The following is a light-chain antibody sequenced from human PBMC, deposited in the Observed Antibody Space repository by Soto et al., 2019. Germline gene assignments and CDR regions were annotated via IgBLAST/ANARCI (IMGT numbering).Light chain of an antibody. J-gene: IGKJ1*01. CDR1: RSINTY. Sequence: DIQMTQSPSSLSASVGDRVTITCRASRSINTYVNWYQQRPGKAPELLIYSASNLHTGVPSRFSGSGSGTDFTFTINNLLPEDFAIYYCQQTYSNPRTFGQGTKVDIK. CDR3: QQTYSNPRT. V-gene: IGKV1-39*01. CDR2: SAS.